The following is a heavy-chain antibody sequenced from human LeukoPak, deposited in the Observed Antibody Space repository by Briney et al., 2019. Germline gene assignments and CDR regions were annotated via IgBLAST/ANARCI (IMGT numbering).Heavy chain of an antibody. Sequence: GGSLRLSCAASGFTFSSYGMHWVRPAPGKGLEWVAFIRYDGSNKYYADSVKGRFTISRDNSKNTLYLQMNSLRAEDTAVYYCATGSITIFGVVINGIYYFDYWGQGTLVTVSS. CDR1: GFTFSSYG. CDR2: IRYDGSNK. CDR3: ATGSITIFGVVINGIYYFDY. V-gene: IGHV3-30*02. D-gene: IGHD3-3*01. J-gene: IGHJ4*02.